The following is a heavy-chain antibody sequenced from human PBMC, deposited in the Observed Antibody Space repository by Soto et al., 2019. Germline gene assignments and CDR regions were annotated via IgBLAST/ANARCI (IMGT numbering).Heavy chain of an antibody. CDR3: ARLVVVAPVANV. D-gene: IGHD2-2*01. CDR2: IFYTGTT. V-gene: IGHV4-39*02. CDR1: GGSINYNSYH. Sequence: PSETLSLTCSVSGGSINYNSYHWGWIRQPPGQGLEWIGSIFYTGTTFYNPSLESRVTMSVDTSKNSFSLHLTSVTAADTAVYFCARLVVVAPVANVWGQGTLVTVSS. J-gene: IGHJ4*02.